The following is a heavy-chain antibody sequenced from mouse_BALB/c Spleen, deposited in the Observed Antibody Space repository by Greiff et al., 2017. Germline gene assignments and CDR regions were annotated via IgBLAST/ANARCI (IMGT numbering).Heavy chain of an antibody. Sequence: VQLKESGPSLVKPSQTLSLTCSVTGDSITSGYWNWIRKFPGNKLEYMGYISYSGSTYYNPSLKSRISITRDTSKNQYYLQLNSVTTEDTATYYCATLYYDYDRAYWYFDVWGAGTTVTVSS. J-gene: IGHJ1*01. V-gene: IGHV3-8*02. CDR2: ISYSGST. CDR1: GDSITSGY. CDR3: ATLYYDYDRAYWYFDV. D-gene: IGHD2-4*01.